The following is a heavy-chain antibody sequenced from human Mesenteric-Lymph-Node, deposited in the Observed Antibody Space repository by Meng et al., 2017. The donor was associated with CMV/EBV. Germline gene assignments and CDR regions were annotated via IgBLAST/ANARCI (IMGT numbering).Heavy chain of an antibody. D-gene: IGHD3-22*01. CDR1: GFTFDDYS. J-gene: IGHJ6*02. CDR2: ISWNSGSI. Sequence: GGSLRLSCEASGFTFDDYSMHWVRQAPGKGLEWVSGISWNSGSIGYADSVKGRFTISRDNAKNSLYLQMNSLRAEDTALYYCAKDISSSVYYYYGMDVWGQGTTVTVSS. CDR3: AKDISSSVYYYYGMDV. V-gene: IGHV3-9*01.